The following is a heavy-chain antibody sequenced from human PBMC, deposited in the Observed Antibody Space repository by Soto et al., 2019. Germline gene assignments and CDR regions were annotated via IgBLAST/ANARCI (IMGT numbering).Heavy chain of an antibody. CDR2: IYTSGST. J-gene: IGHJ4*02. Sequence: SETLSLTCTVSGGSISSYYWSWIRQPPGKGLEWIGYIYTSGSTNYNPSLKSRVTMSVDTSKNQFSLKLSSVTAADTAVYYCAKDKAGIGGNQYPVFDYWGQGTLGTVS. CDR3: AKDKAGIGGNQYPVFDY. D-gene: IGHD3-16*01. CDR1: GGSISSYY. V-gene: IGHV4-4*08.